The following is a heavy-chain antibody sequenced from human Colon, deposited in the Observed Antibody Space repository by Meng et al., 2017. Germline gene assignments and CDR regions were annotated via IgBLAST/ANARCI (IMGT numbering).Heavy chain of an antibody. CDR3: ARDSGYDKNWFDP. Sequence: VQLQGSGPGLVRPSETLSLTCTVSGGSVISNSYYWSWIRQPPGKGLEWIGFIYYSGSTNYNPSLKSRVTISVDTSKNQFSLKVSSVTAADTAAYYCARDSGYDKNWFDPWGQGTLVTV. V-gene: IGHV4-61*01. D-gene: IGHD5-12*01. CDR2: IYYSGST. J-gene: IGHJ5*02. CDR1: GGSVISNSYY.